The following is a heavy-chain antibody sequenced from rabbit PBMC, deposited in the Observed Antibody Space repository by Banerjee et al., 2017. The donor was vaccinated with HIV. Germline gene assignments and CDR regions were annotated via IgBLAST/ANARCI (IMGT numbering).Heavy chain of an antibody. D-gene: IGHD4-1*01. CDR3: ARDLAGVIGWNFNL. V-gene: IGHV1S45*01. Sequence: QEQLVESGGGLVQPEGSLTLTCKASGFDFSSYGISWVRQAPGKGLEWIACINTSSGNTVYASWAKGRFTISKTSSTTVTLQMTSLTAADTATYFCARDLAGVIGWNFNLWGQGTLVTVS. J-gene: IGHJ4*01. CDR2: INTSSGNT. CDR1: GFDFSSYG.